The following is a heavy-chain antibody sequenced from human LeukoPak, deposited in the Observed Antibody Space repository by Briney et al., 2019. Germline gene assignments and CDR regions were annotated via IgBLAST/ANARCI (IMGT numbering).Heavy chain of an antibody. D-gene: IGHD3-16*02. J-gene: IGHJ4*02. CDR2: IIPIFGTA. V-gene: IGHV1-69*13. Sequence: ASVKVSCKASGYTFTSYAMHWVRQAPGQRLEWMGGIIPIFGTANYAQKFQGRVTITADESTSTAYMELSSLRSEDTAVYYCARERPYYDYVWGSYRFIDYWGQGTLVTVSS. CDR1: GYTFTSYA. CDR3: ARERPYYDYVWGSYRFIDY.